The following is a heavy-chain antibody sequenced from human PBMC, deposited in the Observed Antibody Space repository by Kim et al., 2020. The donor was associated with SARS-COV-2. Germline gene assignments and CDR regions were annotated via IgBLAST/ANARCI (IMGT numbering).Heavy chain of an antibody. CDR1: GFTFSSYS. Sequence: GGSLRLSCAASGFTFSSYSMNWVRQAPGKGLEWVSSISSSSSYIYYADSVKGRFTISRDNAKNSLYLQMNSLRAEDTAVYYCARDPHDYGDYGYYYGMDVWGQGTTVTVSS. J-gene: IGHJ6*02. D-gene: IGHD4-17*01. CDR3: ARDPHDYGDYGYYYGMDV. CDR2: ISSSSSYI. V-gene: IGHV3-21*01.